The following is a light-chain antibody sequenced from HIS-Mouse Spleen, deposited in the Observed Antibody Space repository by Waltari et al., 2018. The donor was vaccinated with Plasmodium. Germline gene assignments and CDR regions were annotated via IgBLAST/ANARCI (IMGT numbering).Light chain of an antibody. V-gene: IGLV2-8*01. Sequence: LTQPPSASGSPGQSVTISCTGTSSDVGGYNYVSWYQQHPGKAPKLMSYEVSKRPSGVPERFSGSKSGKTASLTVSGLQAEDEADYYCSSYAGSNNLVFGGGTKLTVL. CDR3: SSYAGSNNLV. CDR2: EVS. CDR1: SSDVGGYNY. J-gene: IGLJ2*01.